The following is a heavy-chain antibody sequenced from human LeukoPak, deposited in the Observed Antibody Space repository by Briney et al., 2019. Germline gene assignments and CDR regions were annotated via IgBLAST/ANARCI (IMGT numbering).Heavy chain of an antibody. Sequence: PGGSLRLSCAASGFTFSSYAMHWVRQAPGKGLEWVAVISYDGSNKYYADSVKGRFTISRDNSKNTLYLQMNSLRAEDTAVYYCARENPPTGYIDYWGQGTLVTVSS. V-gene: IGHV3-30-3*01. J-gene: IGHJ4*02. CDR2: ISYDGSNK. D-gene: IGHD3-9*01. CDR1: GFTFSSYA. CDR3: ARENPPTGYIDY.